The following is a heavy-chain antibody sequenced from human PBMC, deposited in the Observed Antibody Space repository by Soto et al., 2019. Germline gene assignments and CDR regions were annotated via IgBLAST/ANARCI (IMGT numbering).Heavy chain of an antibody. CDR3: AKPLRGFWRESMDV. D-gene: IGHD1-1*01. CDR2: LSGSGVST. J-gene: IGHJ6*02. Sequence: GGSLRLSCAASGFTFSDSAMNWVRQAPGKGLEWVSGLSGSGVSTYYADSVKGRFTISRDNSKNTLYLEMNSLRAEDMAVYYCAKPLRGFWRESMDVWGQGATVTV. V-gene: IGHV3-23*01. CDR1: GFTFSDSA.